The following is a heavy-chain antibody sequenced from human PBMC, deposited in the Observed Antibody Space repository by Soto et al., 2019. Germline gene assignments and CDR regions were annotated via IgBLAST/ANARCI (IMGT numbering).Heavy chain of an antibody. J-gene: IGHJ2*01. V-gene: IGHV3-48*02. D-gene: IGHD1-26*01. CDR2: ISSSSSTI. CDR1: GFPFRSYS. Sequence: GGSLTLFCAASGFPFRSYSMNWVRPAPGKGREWVSYISSSSSTIYYADSVKGRFTISRDNAKNSLYLQMSSLRDEDTAVYSCASMRSIVGPAFDHWGRGTLVTVSS. CDR3: ASMRSIVGPAFDH.